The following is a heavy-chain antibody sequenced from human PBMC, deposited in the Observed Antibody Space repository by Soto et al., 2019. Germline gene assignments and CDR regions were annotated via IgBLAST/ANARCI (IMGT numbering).Heavy chain of an antibody. V-gene: IGHV4-59*01. CDR2: IYYSGST. CDR3: ASYGDFDLFAI. J-gene: IGHJ3*02. D-gene: IGHD4-17*01. Sequence: PSETLSLTCTVSGGSISSYYWSWIRQPPGKGLEWIGYIYYSGSTNYNPSLKSRVTISVDTSKNQFSLKLSSVTAADTAVYYCASYGDFDLFAICGQGSLVP. CDR1: GGSISSYY.